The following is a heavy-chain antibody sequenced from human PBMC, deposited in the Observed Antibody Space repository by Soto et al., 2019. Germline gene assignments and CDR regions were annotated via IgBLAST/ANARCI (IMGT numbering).Heavy chain of an antibody. D-gene: IGHD3-22*01. V-gene: IGHV3-33*01. CDR2: IWYDGSNK. CDR3: ARKRRYYDSSGYSYYFDY. Sequence: PGGSLRLSCAASGFTFSSYGMHWVRQAPGKGLEWVAVIWYDGSNKYYADSVKGRFTISRDNSKNTLYLQMNSLRAEDTAVYYCARKRRYYDSSGYSYYFDYWGQGT. CDR1: GFTFSSYG. J-gene: IGHJ4*02.